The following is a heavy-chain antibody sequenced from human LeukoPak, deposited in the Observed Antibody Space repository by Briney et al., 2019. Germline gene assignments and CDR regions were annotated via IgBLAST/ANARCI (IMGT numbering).Heavy chain of an antibody. J-gene: IGHJ4*02. Sequence: SVKVSCKASGGTFSSYAISWVRQAPGQGLEWVGRIIPILGIANYAQKFQGRVTITADKSTSTAYMELSSLRSEDTAVYYCARDQRGSYYAPFDYWGQGTLVTVSS. CDR2: IIPILGIA. CDR1: GGTFSSYA. V-gene: IGHV1-69*04. D-gene: IGHD1-26*01. CDR3: ARDQRGSYYAPFDY.